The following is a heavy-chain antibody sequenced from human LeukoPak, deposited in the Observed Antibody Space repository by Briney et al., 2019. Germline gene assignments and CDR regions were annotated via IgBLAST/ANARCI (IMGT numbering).Heavy chain of an antibody. Sequence: GGSLGLSCAASGFTFSILDMSWVRQAPGKGLEWISYITTNGASTYYAGSVKGRFTISRDNAQNSLFLQLNSLRAEDTAIYYCARVGLDNTGWHISWFDPWGQGTLVTVSS. J-gene: IGHJ5*02. CDR1: GFTFSILD. D-gene: IGHD6-19*01. V-gene: IGHV3-11*01. CDR2: ITTNGAST. CDR3: ARVGLDNTGWHISWFDP.